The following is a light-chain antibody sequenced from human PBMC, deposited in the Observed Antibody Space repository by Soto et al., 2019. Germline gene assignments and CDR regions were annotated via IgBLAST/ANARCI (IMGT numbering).Light chain of an antibody. CDR1: QTISID. V-gene: IGKV1-39*01. Sequence: DIQMTQSPSSLSASVGDRVTITCRASQTISIDLNWYQQKPGKVPTLLISATSTLQSGVPSRFVGSGSGTDFTLTISSLQPEDFATYYCQQSHSTPTFGGGTKVDIK. J-gene: IGKJ4*01. CDR2: ATS. CDR3: QQSHSTPT.